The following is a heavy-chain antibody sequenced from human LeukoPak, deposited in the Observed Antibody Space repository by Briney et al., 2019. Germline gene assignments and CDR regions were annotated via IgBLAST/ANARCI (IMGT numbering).Heavy chain of an antibody. CDR3: ARDVPVQTSDAFDI. Sequence: SETLSLTCTVSGGSISSSSYYWGWIRQPPGKGLEWIGSIYYSGSTYYNPSLKSRVSISVDTSKNQFSLKLTYVTTADTAMYYCARDVPVQTSDAFDIWGQGTMVTVSS. D-gene: IGHD1-1*01. J-gene: IGHJ3*02. CDR1: GGSISSSSYY. V-gene: IGHV4-39*07. CDR2: IYYSGST.